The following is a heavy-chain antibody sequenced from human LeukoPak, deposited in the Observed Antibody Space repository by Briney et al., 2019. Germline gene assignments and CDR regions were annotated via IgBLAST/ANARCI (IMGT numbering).Heavy chain of an antibody. CDR1: GYTFTGYY. CDR2: INPNSGGT. J-gene: IGHJ1*01. Sequence: ASVKVSCKASGYTFTGYYMHWVRQAPGQGLEWMRWINPNSGGTNYAQKFQGRVTMTRDTSISTAYMELSRLRSDDTAVYYCAAPYCSSTSCLEYFQHWGQGTLVTVSS. V-gene: IGHV1-2*02. CDR3: AAPYCSSTSCLEYFQH. D-gene: IGHD2-2*01.